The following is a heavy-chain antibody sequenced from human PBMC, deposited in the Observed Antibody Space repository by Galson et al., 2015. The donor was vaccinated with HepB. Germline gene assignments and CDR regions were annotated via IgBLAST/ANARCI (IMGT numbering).Heavy chain of an antibody. J-gene: IGHJ6*03. CDR3: ARGLGDCSSTSCFDYYYYYYMDV. D-gene: IGHD2-2*01. CDR1: GYTFTSYD. CDR2: MNPNSGNT. V-gene: IGHV1-8*01. Sequence: SVKVSCKASGYTFTSYDINWVRQATGQGLEWMGWMNPNSGNTGYAQKFQGRVTMTRNTSKRTAYMELSSLRSEDTAVYYCARGLGDCSSTSCFDYYYYYYMDVWGKGTTVTVSS.